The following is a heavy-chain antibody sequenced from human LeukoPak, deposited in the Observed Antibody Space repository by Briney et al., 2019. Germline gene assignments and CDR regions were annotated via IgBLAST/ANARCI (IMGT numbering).Heavy chain of an antibody. J-gene: IGHJ4*02. CDR2: TSYDGNNQ. D-gene: IGHD3-22*01. CDR3: ARVASTSSGYLVDY. CDR1: GFSFSNYD. Sequence: GRSLRLSCVASGFSFSNYDMHWVRQAPGKGLEWVAVTSYDGNNQYYADSVKGRFTISRDNSKNTLYLQMNSLRAEDTAVYYCARVASTSSGYLVDYWGQGTLVTVSS. V-gene: IGHV3-30*03.